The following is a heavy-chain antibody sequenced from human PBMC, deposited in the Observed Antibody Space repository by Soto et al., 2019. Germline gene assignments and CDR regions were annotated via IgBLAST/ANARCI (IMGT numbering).Heavy chain of an antibody. D-gene: IGHD5-18*01. CDR2: IRNKDNNYAT. V-gene: IGHV3-73*01. CDR1: GFTFSESA. J-gene: IGHJ4*02. Sequence: GSLRLSCAASGFTFSESAMHWVRQASGKGLEWVGRIRNKDNNYATAYTASVKGRFTISRDDSKNTVYLQMNSLKIDDTAVYYCTSRSDWTAVDPFDYWGLGTLVTGSS. CDR3: TSRSDWTAVDPFDY.